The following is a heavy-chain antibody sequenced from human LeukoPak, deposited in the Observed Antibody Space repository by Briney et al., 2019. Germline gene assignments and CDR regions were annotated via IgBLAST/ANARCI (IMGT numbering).Heavy chain of an antibody. CDR3: ARVRFCSRTNCYGYLDH. CDR1: GFTFSSYG. D-gene: IGHD2-2*01. V-gene: IGHV3-33*01. CDR2: IWFDGSKK. Sequence: TGGSLRLSCAASGFTFSSYGMNWVRQAPGKGLEWVAVIWFDGSKKDYVDSVKGRFTIPRDNSKNTLYLQMNSLRAEDTAVYYCARVRFCSRTNCYGYLDHWGQGTQVTVSS. J-gene: IGHJ4*02.